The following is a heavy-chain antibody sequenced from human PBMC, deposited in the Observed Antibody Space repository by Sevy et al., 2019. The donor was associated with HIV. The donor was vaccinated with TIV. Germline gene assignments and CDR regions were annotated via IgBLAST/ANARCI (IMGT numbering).Heavy chain of an antibody. V-gene: IGHV3-21*01. CDR3: ARGQCYAGGQNDY. Sequence: GGSLRLSCAASGFTFSYYYMNWVRQAPGKGLEWVSSISSASSYILYADSVKGRFTISRDNAKNSVYLQMNSLRAEDTAVYYCARGQCYAGGQNDYWGQGTLVTVSS. CDR2: ISSASSYI. CDR1: GFTFSYYY. J-gene: IGHJ4*02. D-gene: IGHD3-16*01.